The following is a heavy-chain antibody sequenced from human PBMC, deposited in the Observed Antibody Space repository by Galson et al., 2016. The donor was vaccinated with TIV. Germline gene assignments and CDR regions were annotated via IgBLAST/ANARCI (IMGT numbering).Heavy chain of an antibody. CDR3: AKRKNYGGDAFDL. CDR2: IVGTGGTT. J-gene: IGHJ3*01. V-gene: IGHV3-23*01. CDR1: GFTFSTYA. Sequence: SLRLSCAASGFTFSTYAMNWVRQAPGKGLEWVSGIVGTGGTTYYADSVEGRFTISRDNSKNTLYLQMNSLRAEDTAVYYCAKRKNYGGDAFDLWGQGTLVTVSS. D-gene: IGHD4-23*01.